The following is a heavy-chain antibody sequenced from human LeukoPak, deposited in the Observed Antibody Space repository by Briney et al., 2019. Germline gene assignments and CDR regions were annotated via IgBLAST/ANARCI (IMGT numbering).Heavy chain of an antibody. CDR3: TRDRVGATYWFDP. CDR2: IRSKAYGGST. J-gene: IGHJ5*02. V-gene: IGHV3-49*03. CDR1: GFTFGDYA. Sequence: GGSLRLSCTASGFTFGDYAMSWFRQAPGKGLEWVGFIRSKAYGGSTEYAASVKGRFTISRDDSKSIAYLQMNSLKTEDTAVYYCTRDRVGATYWFDPWGQGTLVTVSS. D-gene: IGHD1-26*01.